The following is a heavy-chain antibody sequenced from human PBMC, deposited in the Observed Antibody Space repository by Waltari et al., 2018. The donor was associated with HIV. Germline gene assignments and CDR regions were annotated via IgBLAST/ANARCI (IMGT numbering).Heavy chain of an antibody. CDR1: GFPFSSYE. CDR3: ARAFMIRGTGAFDI. CDR2: ISSSGSTI. J-gene: IGHJ3*02. V-gene: IGHV3-48*03. Sequence: EVQVVESGGGWVQPGGSLRLSCAASGFPFSSYEMNWVRRGPGKGVGWFSYISSSGSTIYFADSVKGRFTMSRDNAKNSLYLRMNSLRAEDTAVYYCARAFMIRGTGAFDIWGQGTMVTVSS. D-gene: IGHD3-10*01.